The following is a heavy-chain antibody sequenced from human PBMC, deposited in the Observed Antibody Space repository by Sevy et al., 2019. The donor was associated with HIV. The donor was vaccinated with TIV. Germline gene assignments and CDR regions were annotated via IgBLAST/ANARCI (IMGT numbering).Heavy chain of an antibody. CDR3: ARGGDYGANYYWYFDL. J-gene: IGHJ2*01. CDR1: GGSISSYY. D-gene: IGHD4-17*01. CDR2: IYYSGST. Sequence: SETLSFTCTVSGGSISSYYWSWIRQPPGKGLEWIGYIYYSGSTNYNPSLKSRVTISVDTSKNQFSLKLSSVTAADTAVYYCARGGDYGANYYWYFDLWGRGTLVTVSS. V-gene: IGHV4-59*01.